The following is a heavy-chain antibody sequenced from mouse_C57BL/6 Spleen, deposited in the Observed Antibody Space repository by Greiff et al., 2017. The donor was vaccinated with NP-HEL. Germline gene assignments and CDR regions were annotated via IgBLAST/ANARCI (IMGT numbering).Heavy chain of an antibody. CDR2: IYPRSGNT. Sequence: VMLVESGAELARPGASVKLSCKASGYTFTSYGISWVKQRTGQGLEWIGEIYPRSGNTYYNEKFKGKATLTADKSSSTAYMELRSLTSEDSAVYFCAFITTAGGFAYWGQGTLVTVSA. CDR3: AFITTAGGFAY. CDR1: GYTFTSYG. D-gene: IGHD1-1*01. J-gene: IGHJ3*01. V-gene: IGHV1-81*01.